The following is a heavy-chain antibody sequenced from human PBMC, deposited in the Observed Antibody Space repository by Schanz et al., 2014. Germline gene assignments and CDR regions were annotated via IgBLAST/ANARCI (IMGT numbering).Heavy chain of an antibody. D-gene: IGHD3-10*02. CDR2: IDGRGITT. Sequence: EVHLEESGGGLVQPGGSQRLSCAVSGFTFSNCDMTWVRQAPGKGLEWVAIIDGRGITTFYADSVKGRFTISRDNAKNTVYLQMNSLRDDDTAVYYCAKRFHCSGSHPLDYWGQGTLVTVSS. CDR3: AKRFHCSGSHPLDY. CDR1: GFTFSNCD. V-gene: IGHV3-23*04. J-gene: IGHJ4*02.